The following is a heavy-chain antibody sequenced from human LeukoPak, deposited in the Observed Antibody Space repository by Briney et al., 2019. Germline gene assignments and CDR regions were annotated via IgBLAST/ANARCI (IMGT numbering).Heavy chain of an antibody. CDR3: ASGGFLQWLSPRYDAFDI. CDR2: IYYSGST. Sequence: AETLSLTCTVSGGSISSYYWSWIRQPPGKGLEWIGYIYYSGSTNYNPSLKSRVTISVDTSKNQFSLKLSSVTAADTAVYYCASGGFLQWLSPRYDAFDIWGQGAMLTVSS. D-gene: IGHD3-3*01. J-gene: IGHJ3*02. V-gene: IGHV4-59*01. CDR1: GGSISSYY.